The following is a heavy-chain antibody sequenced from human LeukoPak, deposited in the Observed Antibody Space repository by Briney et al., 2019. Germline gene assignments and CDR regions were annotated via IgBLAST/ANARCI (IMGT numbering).Heavy chain of an antibody. CDR2: IGISSGNT. D-gene: IGHD4-11*01. V-gene: IGHV3-48*04. J-gene: IGHJ4*02. Sequence: GGSLRLSCAASGFTFSYYSMNWARQAPGKGLEWISYIGISSGNTKYSDSVKGRFTILGDSAKNSLYLQMNSLRVEDTAVYYCARDHNYAFDNWGQGTLVTVSP. CDR3: ARDHNYAFDN. CDR1: GFTFSYYS.